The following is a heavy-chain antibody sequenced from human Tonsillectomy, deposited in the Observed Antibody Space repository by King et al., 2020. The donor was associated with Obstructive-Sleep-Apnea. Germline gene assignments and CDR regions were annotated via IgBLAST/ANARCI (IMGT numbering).Heavy chain of an antibody. V-gene: IGHV3-21*01. CDR1: GFTFSSYS. CDR2: ISSSSSYI. Sequence: VQLVESGGGLVKPGGSLRLSCAASGFTFSSYSMNWVRQAPGKGLEWVSSISSSSSYIYYADSVKGRFTISRDNAKNSLYLQMNSLRAEDTAVYYCAGDPVDSSGYYAGWFDPWGQGTLVTVSS. CDR3: AGDPVDSSGYYAGWFDP. D-gene: IGHD3-22*01. J-gene: IGHJ5*02.